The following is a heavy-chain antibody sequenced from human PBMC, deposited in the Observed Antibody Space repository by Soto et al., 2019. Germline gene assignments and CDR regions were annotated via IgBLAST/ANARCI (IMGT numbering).Heavy chain of an antibody. CDR3: ARALGYSSSWYPYYFDY. V-gene: IGHV3-74*01. J-gene: IGHJ4*02. CDR1: GFTFSSYW. CDR2: INSDGSST. Sequence: GGSLRLSCAASGFTFSSYWMHWVRQAPGKGLVWVSRINSDGSSTSYADSVKGRFTISRDNAKNTLYLQMNSLRAEDTAVYYCARALGYSSSWYPYYFDYWGQGTLVTVSS. D-gene: IGHD6-13*01.